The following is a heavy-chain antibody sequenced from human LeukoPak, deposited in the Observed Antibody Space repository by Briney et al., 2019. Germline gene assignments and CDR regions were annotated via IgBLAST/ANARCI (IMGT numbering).Heavy chain of an antibody. CDR1: GGSIWGYY. Sequence: SETLSLTCSVSGGSIWGYYWSWIRQPPGKGLEWIGYIYYTGSTNYNPSLKSRVTMFVDMSKNQFSLRLSSVTAADTAVYYCARHRAYSSSSPFDYWGQGTLVTVSS. J-gene: IGHJ4*02. D-gene: IGHD6-6*01. CDR2: IYYTGST. V-gene: IGHV4-59*08. CDR3: ARHRAYSSSSPFDY.